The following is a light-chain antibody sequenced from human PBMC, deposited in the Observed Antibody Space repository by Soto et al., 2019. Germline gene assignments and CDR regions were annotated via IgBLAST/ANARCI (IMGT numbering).Light chain of an antibody. CDR1: SSNIGNNY. Sequence: HSVLTQPPSVSAAPGHKVTISCSGSSSNIGNNYVSWYQQLPGTAPKLLIYDNNKRPSGIPDRFSGSKSGTSATLGIAGLQTGDEADYYCGTWDSSLSAGVFGGGTKLTVL. CDR3: GTWDSSLSAGV. V-gene: IGLV1-51*01. J-gene: IGLJ3*02. CDR2: DNN.